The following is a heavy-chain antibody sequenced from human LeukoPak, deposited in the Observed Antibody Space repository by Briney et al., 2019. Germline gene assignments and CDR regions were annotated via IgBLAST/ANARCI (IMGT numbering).Heavy chain of an antibody. D-gene: IGHD6-13*01. J-gene: IGHJ4*02. CDR3: ARGDASSWYFFDY. V-gene: IGHV3-30*04. Sequence: GRSLRLSCAASGFTFSNYAMNWVRQAPGKGLEWVAVISYDGSNKYYADSVKGRFTISRDNSKNTLCLEMNSLRAEDSAVYYCARGDASSWYFFDYWGQGTLVTVSS. CDR1: GFTFSNYA. CDR2: ISYDGSNK.